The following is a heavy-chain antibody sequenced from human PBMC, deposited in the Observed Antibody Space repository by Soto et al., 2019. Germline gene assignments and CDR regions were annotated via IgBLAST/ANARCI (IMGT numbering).Heavy chain of an antibody. D-gene: IGHD3-22*01. V-gene: IGHV1-69*13. CDR3: ARVRDDSSGWTPMVFDY. CDR2: IIPIFGTA. J-gene: IGHJ4*02. Sequence: GASVKVSCKASGGTFSSYAISWVRQAPGQGLEWIGGIIPIFGTANYAQKFQGRVTITADESTSTAYMELSSLRSEDTAVYYCARVRDDSSGWTPMVFDYWGQGTLVTVSS. CDR1: GGTFSSYA.